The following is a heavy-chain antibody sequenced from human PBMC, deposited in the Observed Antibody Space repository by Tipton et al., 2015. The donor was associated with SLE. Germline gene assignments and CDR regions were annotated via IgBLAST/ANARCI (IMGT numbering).Heavy chain of an antibody. D-gene: IGHD3-3*01. V-gene: IGHV4-39*01. CDR1: SDSISSSNYY. J-gene: IGHJ4*02. CDR3: TVYDFWSRYYFEY. Sequence: TLSLTCTVSSDSISSSNYYWGWIRQSPGKGLEWIGCVYYSGKMYSNPSLKTRVTMSVDRSKSQFSLKLTSLTASDTAVYYCTVYDFWSRYYFEYWGQGILVTVSS. CDR2: VYYSGKM.